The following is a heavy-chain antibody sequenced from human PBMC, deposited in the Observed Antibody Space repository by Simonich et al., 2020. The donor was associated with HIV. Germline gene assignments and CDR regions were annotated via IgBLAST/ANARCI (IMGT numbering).Heavy chain of an antibody. J-gene: IGHJ6*03. CDR2: ITNDGSKK. V-gene: IGHV3-30*04. Sequence: QVQLVESGGGVVQPGRSLRLSCAASGFTFSSYAMHWVRQAPGRGVAWGAVITNDGSKKNYPDSVKGRFTIPRDNSKNTLYLQMNSRRAEDTAVYYCAREPRGGWSRYSYYYYMDVWGKGTTVTVSS. CDR1: GFTFSSYA. D-gene: IGHD6-19*01. CDR3: AREPRGGWSRYSYYYYMDV.